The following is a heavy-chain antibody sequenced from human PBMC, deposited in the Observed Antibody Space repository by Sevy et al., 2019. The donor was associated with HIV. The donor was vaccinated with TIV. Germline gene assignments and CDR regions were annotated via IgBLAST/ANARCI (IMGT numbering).Heavy chain of an antibody. Sequence: GGSLRRSCAASGFTFDDYAMHWVRQAPGKGLEWVSGISWNSGSIGYADSVKGRFTISRDNAKNSLYLQMNSLRAMDMALYYCAKDRRGDSYGNLHSGMDVWSQGTTVTFSS. J-gene: IGHJ6*02. CDR3: AKDRRGDSYGNLHSGMDV. CDR2: ISWNSGSI. CDR1: GFTFDDYA. V-gene: IGHV3-9*03. D-gene: IGHD5-18*01.